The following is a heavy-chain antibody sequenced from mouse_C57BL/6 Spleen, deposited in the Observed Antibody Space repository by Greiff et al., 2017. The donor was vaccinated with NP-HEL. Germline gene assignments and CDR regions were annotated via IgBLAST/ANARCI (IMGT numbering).Heavy chain of an antibody. Sequence: VQLQQSGAELVRPGTSVKVSCKASGYAFTNYLIVWVKQRPGQGLEWIGVINPGSGGTNYNEKFKGKATLTADKSSSTAYMQLSSLTSEDSAVYFCVGTHGSSFDYWGQGTTLTVSS. CDR3: VGTHGSSFDY. CDR2: INPGSGGT. V-gene: IGHV1-54*01. J-gene: IGHJ2*01. CDR1: GYAFTNYL. D-gene: IGHD1-1*01.